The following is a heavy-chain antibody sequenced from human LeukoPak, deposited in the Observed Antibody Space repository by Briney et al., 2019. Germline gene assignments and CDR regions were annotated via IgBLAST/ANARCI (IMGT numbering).Heavy chain of an antibody. CDR2: IKSKTDGGTT. CDR1: GFTFSNAW. V-gene: IGHV3-15*01. CDR3: TTVRNGYGLIDY. Sequence: GGSLRLSCAASGFTFSNAWMSWVRQAPGKGLEWVGRIKSKTDGGTTDYTAPVKGRFTISRDDSKNTLYLQMNSLKTEDTAVYYCTTVRNGYGLIDYWGQGTLVTVSS. J-gene: IGHJ4*02. D-gene: IGHD3-3*01.